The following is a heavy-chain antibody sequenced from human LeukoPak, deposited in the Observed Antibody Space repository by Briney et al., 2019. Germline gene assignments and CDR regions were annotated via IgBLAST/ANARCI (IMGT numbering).Heavy chain of an antibody. CDR3: AREYYYDSSGYYPY. Sequence: PGGSLRLSCTASGFTFSDYYMSWIHQAPGKGLEWVSYISSSGSTIYYADSVKGRFTISRDNAKNSLYLQMNSLRAEDTAVYYCAREYYYDSSGYYPYWGQGTLVTVSS. CDR1: GFTFSDYY. V-gene: IGHV3-11*01. CDR2: ISSSGSTI. D-gene: IGHD3-22*01. J-gene: IGHJ4*02.